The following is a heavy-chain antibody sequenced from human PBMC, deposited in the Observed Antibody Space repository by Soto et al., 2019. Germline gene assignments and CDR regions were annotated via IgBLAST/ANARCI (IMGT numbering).Heavy chain of an antibody. V-gene: IGHV4-34*01. J-gene: IGHJ4*02. CDR3: ASRPYGAMLAVDY. CDR1: GGAFSGYY. CDR2: INHSGST. D-gene: IGHD4-17*01. Sequence: PSETLSLTRAVYGGAFSGYYWSWIRQPPGKGLEWIGEINHSGSTNYNPSLKSRVTISVDTSKNQFSLKLSSVTAADTAVYYCASRPYGAMLAVDYRGQGTLVTVSS.